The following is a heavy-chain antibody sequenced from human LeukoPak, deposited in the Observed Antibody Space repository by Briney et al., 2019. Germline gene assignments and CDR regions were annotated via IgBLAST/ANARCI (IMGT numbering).Heavy chain of an antibody. D-gene: IGHD2-2*01. V-gene: IGHV3-23*01. CDR3: AKISGYPDIVVVPAAIIPDY. J-gene: IGHJ4*02. CDR1: GFTFSSYA. CDR2: ISGSGGST. Sequence: PGGSLRLSWAASGFTFSSYAMSWVRQAPGKGLEWVSAISGSGGSTYYADSVKGRFTISRDNSKNTLYLQMNSLRAEDTAVYYCAKISGYPDIVVVPAAIIPDYWGQGTLVTISS.